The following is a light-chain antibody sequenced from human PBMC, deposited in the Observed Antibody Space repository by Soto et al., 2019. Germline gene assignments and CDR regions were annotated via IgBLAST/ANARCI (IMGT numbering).Light chain of an antibody. CDR1: SSNIGNNY. CDR2: DNN. CDR3: GTWDSSLSAGV. J-gene: IGLJ2*01. V-gene: IGLV1-51*01. Sequence: QSVLTQPPSVSAAPGQKVTISCSGSSSNIGNNYVSWYQQLPGTAPKLLIYDNNKRPSGIPDRFSGSKSGTSATLGITGLQTGDEGGYYCGTWDSSLSAGVFGGGTNLTVL.